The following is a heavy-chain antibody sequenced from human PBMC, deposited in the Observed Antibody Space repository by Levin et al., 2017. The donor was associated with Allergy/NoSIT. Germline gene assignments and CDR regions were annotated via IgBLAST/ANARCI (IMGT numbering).Heavy chain of an antibody. CDR3: ARVRGIVGDRSRFDY. V-gene: IGHV4-39*07. J-gene: IGHJ4*02. CDR2: IYYSGST. D-gene: IGHD1-26*01. CDR1: GGSISSSSYY. Sequence: SQTLSLTCTVSGGSISSSSYYWGWIRQPPGKGLEWIGSIYYSGSTYYKPSLRSRVTISVDTSKNQFSLKLSSVTAADTAVYYCARVRGIVGDRSRFDYWGQGTLVTVSS.